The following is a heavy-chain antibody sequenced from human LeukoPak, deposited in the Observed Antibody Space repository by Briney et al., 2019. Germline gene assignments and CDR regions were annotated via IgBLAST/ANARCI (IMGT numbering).Heavy chain of an antibody. V-gene: IGHV4-59*01. CDR1: GGSISSYY. Sequence: SETLSLTCTVSGGSISSYYWSWIRQPPGKGLEWIGYIYYSGSTNYNPSLKSRVTISVDTSKNQFSLRLSSVTAADTAVYYCARVRAYYYDKGWFDPWGQGTLVTVSS. CDR2: IYYSGST. CDR3: ARVRAYYYDKGWFDP. J-gene: IGHJ5*02. D-gene: IGHD3-22*01.